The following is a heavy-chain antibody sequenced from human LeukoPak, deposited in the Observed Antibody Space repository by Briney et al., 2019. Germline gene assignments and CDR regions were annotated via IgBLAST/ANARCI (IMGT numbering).Heavy chain of an antibody. J-gene: IGHJ5*02. V-gene: IGHV1-2*02. CDR3: ARIGSITMIWSFDP. CDR1: GYIFTGYY. Sequence: GASVKVSCKASGYIFTGYYMHWVRQAPGQGLEWMGWINPNSGGTNYAQKFQGRVTMTRDTSISTAYMELSRLRSDDTAVYYCARIGSITMIWSFDPWGQGTLVTVSS. D-gene: IGHD3-22*01. CDR2: INPNSGGT.